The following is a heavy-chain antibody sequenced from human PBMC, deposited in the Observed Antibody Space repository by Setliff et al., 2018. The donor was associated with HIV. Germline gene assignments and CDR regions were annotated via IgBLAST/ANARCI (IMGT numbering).Heavy chain of an antibody. CDR2: VYASTGHT. CDR3: ARGIDILVKMGIYYHYMDV. CDR1: GAKFGSFD. V-gene: IGHV1-8*01. J-gene: IGHJ6*03. D-gene: IGHD2-15*01. Sequence: VASVKVSCKTSGAKFGSFDINWVRQASGQGLEWVGWVYASTGHTAYARKFEGRVTMTWDPSTGIGYMELNSLRADDTAVCYCARGIDILVKMGIYYHYMDVWGKGTTVTVSS.